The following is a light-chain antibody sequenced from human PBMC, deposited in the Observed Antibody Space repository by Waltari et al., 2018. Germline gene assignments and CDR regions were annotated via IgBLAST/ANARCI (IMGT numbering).Light chain of an antibody. CDR1: HSVRNF. Sequence: VLTQSPGILSLSPGDRATLSCRASHSVRNFLAWYQQKPGQTPRLLIYDASVRATSIPARYSASGSGTDFALTISGLEPDDFATYHCQQYYSSPWTFGRGTKVEI. J-gene: IGKJ1*01. CDR3: QQYYSSPWT. CDR2: DAS. V-gene: IGKV3-11*01.